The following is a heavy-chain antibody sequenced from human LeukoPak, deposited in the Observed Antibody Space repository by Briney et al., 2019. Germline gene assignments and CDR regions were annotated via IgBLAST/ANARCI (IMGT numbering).Heavy chain of an antibody. D-gene: IGHD3-3*01. CDR3: ARGVTYYDFWSGYYNGYFDY. CDR1: GFTFSSYW. J-gene: IGHJ4*02. CDR2: IKQGGSEK. Sequence: GGSLRLSCAASGFTFSSYWMSWVRQAPGKGLEWVANIKQGGSEKYYVDSVKGRFTISRDNAKNSLYLQMNSLRAEDTAVYYCARGVTYYDFWSGYYNGYFDYWGQGTLVTVSS. V-gene: IGHV3-7*04.